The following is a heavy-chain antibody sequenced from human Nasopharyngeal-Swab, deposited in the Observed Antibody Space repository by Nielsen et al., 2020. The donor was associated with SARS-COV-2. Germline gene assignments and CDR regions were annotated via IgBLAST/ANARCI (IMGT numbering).Heavy chain of an antibody. J-gene: IGHJ5*02. V-gene: IGHV4-34*01. D-gene: IGHD6-19*01. CDR2: INHSGST. Sequence: GSLRPSCAVYGGSSSGYYCSWIRQPPAKGLEWIGEINHSGSTNYNPSLKSRVTISVDTSKNQFSLKLSSVTAADTAVYYCARMTPLAVAGGSWFDPWGQGTLVTVSS. CDR1: GGSSSGYY. CDR3: ARMTPLAVAGGSWFDP.